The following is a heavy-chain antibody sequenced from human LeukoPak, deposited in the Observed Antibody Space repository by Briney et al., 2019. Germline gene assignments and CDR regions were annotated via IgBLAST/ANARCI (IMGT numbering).Heavy chain of an antibody. J-gene: IGHJ6*02. CDR1: GFTLSSYA. CDR2: ISSSGENA. CDR3: AKDVRVGGGGMDV. V-gene: IGHV3-23*01. D-gene: IGHD1-26*01. Sequence: GGSLRLSCAAAGFTLSSYAMNWVRQAPGKGLEWVSLISSSGENAYYADSVRGRFTISRDKSKNTVSLQMNSLRGEDTAVYYCAKDVRVGGGGMDVWGQGTPVTVSS.